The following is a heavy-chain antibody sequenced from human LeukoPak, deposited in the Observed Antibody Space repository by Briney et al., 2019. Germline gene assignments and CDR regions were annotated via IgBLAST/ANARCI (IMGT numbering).Heavy chain of an antibody. CDR2: INPNTGVT. CDR3: ARHFGLGDY. V-gene: IGHV1-2*06. J-gene: IGHJ4*02. D-gene: IGHD3/OR15-3a*01. CDR1: GYTFSGHY. Sequence: ASVKVSCKASGYTFSGHYLHWVRQAPGQGLEWMGRINPNTGVTQYTENFQGRVTMTRDTSISTAYMELSRLRSDDTAVYYCARHFGLGDYWGQGTLVTVSS.